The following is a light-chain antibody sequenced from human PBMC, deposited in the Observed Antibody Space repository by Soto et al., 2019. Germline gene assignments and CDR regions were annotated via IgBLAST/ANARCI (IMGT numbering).Light chain of an antibody. J-gene: IGLJ3*02. CDR1: SSNIGAETG. V-gene: IGLV1-40*01. CDR3: HSYDTSWTGEG. CDR2: GTR. Sequence: QSGLTQPGSVCGGTGQRVTISCTGNSSNIGAETGVHWYQQLPGTAPRRLSFGTRNRPSGVPNRFSGSKSGNSASRAITGLHPENEADYHCHSYDTSWTGEGFGGGTK.